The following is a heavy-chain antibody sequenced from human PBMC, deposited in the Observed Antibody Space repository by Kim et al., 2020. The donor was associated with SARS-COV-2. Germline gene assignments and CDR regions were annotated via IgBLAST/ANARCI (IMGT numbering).Heavy chain of an antibody. V-gene: IGHV3-7*03. CDR3: SAIGGSTCCY. CDR1: GFTFSSYW. J-gene: IGHJ4*01. D-gene: IGHD2-2*01. Sequence: GGSLRLSCAASGFTFSSYWMSWVRQAPGKGLEWVSAIRHGGGTKYSVAVVSGFTTTSSNPTRTSYLQLNNFIADDAAVYYYSAIGGSTCCYWDYGSQVTV. CDR2: IRHGGGT.